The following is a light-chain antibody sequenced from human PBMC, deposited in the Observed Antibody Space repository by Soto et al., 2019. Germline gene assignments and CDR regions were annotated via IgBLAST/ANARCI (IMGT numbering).Light chain of an antibody. J-gene: IGLJ2*01. CDR1: SSDVGGYNY. V-gene: IGLV2-14*01. CDR3: SSYTSSSTLPV. CDR2: DVS. Sequence: QSVLTQPASVSGSPGQSITISCTGTSSDVGGYNYVSWYQRHPGKAPKLMIYDVSNRPSGVSNRFSGSKSGNTASLTISGLQAEDEADYYCSSYTSSSTLPVFGGGTKVTVL.